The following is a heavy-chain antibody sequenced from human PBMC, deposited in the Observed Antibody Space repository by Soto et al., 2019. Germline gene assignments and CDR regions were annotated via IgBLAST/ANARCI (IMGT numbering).Heavy chain of an antibody. CDR2: SAPHSGRT. V-gene: IGHV1-18*04. D-gene: IGHD3-10*01. CDR1: GYAFTSYV. Sequence: QVQLVQSGPEVKNPGASVRVSCVASGYAFTSYVVNWVRQAPVQGLEWMGCSAPHSGRTTYLPKFQGRVTMTADVSTNTAYIELRSLTSDDTGTYFGARAATGSYHSAYWGQGTVVTVSS. J-gene: IGHJ4*02. CDR3: ARAATGSYHSAY.